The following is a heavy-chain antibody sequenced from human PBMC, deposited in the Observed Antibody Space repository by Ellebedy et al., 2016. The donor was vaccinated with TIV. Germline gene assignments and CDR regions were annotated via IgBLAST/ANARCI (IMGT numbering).Heavy chain of an antibody. V-gene: IGHV1-18*01. D-gene: IGHD3-10*01. CDR2: IAVYNGHT. CDR1: GYTFTRYG. J-gene: IGHJ2*01. CDR3: ARSRLGGGHWYFDF. Sequence: ASVKVSXXVSGYTFTRYGMSWVRQAPGQGLEWMGRIAVYNGHTKYAQKFQDRVVMTTETATSTVYMELRSLRSDDTAVYYCARSRLGGGHWYFDFWGRGTLATVSS.